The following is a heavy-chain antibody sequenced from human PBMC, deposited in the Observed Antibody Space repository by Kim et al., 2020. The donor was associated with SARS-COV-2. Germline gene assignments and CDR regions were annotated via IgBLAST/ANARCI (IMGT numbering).Heavy chain of an antibody. CDR1: GGTFSSYA. CDR3: ARDLGYSSSYQVYYYYGMDV. V-gene: IGHV1-69*13. CDR2: IIPIFGTA. D-gene: IGHD6-13*01. J-gene: IGHJ6*02. Sequence: SVKVSCKASGGTFSSYAISWVRQAPGQGLEWMGGIIPIFGTANYAQKFQGRVTITADESTSTAYMELSSLRSEDTAVYYCARDLGYSSSYQVYYYYGMDVWGQGTTVTVSS.